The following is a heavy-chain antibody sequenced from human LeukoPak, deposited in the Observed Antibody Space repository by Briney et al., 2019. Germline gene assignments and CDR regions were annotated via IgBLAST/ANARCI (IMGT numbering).Heavy chain of an antibody. CDR2: TSSSDAGT. V-gene: IGHV3-23*01. J-gene: IGHJ4*02. Sequence: GGSLRLSCAASGFTFSSYGMSWVRQTPGKGLEWVAATSSSDAGTYHADSVRGRFTISRDNSKNTLYLQMNSLRAEDAAVYFCAIAPVTSCRGAYCYPFDSWGQGTLVTVSS. CDR3: AIAPVTSCRGAYCYPFDS. D-gene: IGHD2-21*01. CDR1: GFTFSSYG.